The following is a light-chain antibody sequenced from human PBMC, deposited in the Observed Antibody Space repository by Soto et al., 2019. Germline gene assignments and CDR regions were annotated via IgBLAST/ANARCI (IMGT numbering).Light chain of an antibody. J-gene: IGKJ1*01. V-gene: IGKV1-5*03. CDR3: QKYNSS. Sequence: DIQMTQSPSTLSASVGDRVTITCRASQSISNWLARYQQKPGKAPKLLIYKASSLESGVPSRFSGSGSGTEFTLTISSLQPDNFATYYCQKYNSSFGQGTKVEIK. CDR2: KAS. CDR1: QSISNW.